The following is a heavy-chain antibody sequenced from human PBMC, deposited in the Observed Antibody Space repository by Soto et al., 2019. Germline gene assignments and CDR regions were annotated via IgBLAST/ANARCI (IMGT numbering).Heavy chain of an antibody. CDR1: GFSLSSSGVG. CDR3: AHRQRTVYFDY. V-gene: IGHV2-5*02. J-gene: IGHJ4*02. CDR2: IYWDDDK. D-gene: IGHD4-17*01. Sequence: QITLKESGPTLVKPTQTLTLTCTYSGFSLSSSGVGVGWIRQPPGKALEWLALIYWDDDKRYSPSLKSRLTITEDSSKNQVVLTMTNMDPVDTATYYCAHRQRTVYFDYWGQGTLVTVSS.